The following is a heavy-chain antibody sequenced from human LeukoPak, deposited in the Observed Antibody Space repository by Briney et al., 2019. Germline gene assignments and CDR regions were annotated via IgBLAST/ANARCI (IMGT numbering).Heavy chain of an antibody. V-gene: IGHV3-7*01. D-gene: IGHD1-26*01. J-gene: IGHJ4*02. Sequence: GGSLRLSCAASGFTFSSYWMIWVRQAPGKGLEWVANIKQDGSEKHYVDSVKGRFTISRDNAKNSLYLQMNSLRAEDTAVYYCAIIYLIVGATTFDYWGQGTLVTVSS. CDR1: GFTFSSYW. CDR2: IKQDGSEK. CDR3: AIIYLIVGATTFDY.